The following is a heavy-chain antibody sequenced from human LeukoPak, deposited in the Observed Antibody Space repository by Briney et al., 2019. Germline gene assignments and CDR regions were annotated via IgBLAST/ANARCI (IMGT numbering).Heavy chain of an antibody. D-gene: IGHD3-10*01. J-gene: IGHJ4*02. CDR1: GYTFTAYF. V-gene: IGHV1-2*06. Sequence: ASVKVACKASGYTFTAYFMHWVRQAPGQGLEWRGRINPNRGGTNYAQKVQGRVTMTRDTSITTAYRDLSRLTYDDTAVYYCARGGTEASSGDYWGQGTLVTVSS. CDR3: ARGGTEASSGDY. CDR2: INPNRGGT.